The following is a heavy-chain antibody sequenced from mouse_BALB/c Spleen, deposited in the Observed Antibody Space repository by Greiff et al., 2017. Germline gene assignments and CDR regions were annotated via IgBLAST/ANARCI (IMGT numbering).Heavy chain of an antibody. CDR2: IYPGDGDT. V-gene: IGHV1-80*01. CDR1: GYAFSSYW. J-gene: IGHJ2*01. CDR3: ARGPWSHYGNYAGGY. D-gene: IGHD2-1*01. Sequence: VQLQQSGAELVRPGSSVKISCKASGYAFSSYWMNWVKQRPGQGLEWIGQIYPGDGDTNYNGKFKGKATLTADKSSSTAYMQLSSLTSEDSAVYFGARGPWSHYGNYAGGYWGQGTTLTVSS.